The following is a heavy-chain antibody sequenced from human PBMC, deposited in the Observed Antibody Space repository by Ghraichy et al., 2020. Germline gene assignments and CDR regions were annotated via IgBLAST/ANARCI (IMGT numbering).Heavy chain of an antibody. V-gene: IGHV3-48*03. J-gene: IGHJ4*02. Sequence: GGSLRLSCAASGFTFSSYEMNWVRQTPGKGLEWVSYISLSGSTIYYADSVKGRFTISRDNTKNSLYLQMNSLRVEDTAVYYCASATGEGYFDYWGQGTLVTVSS. CDR1: GFTFSSYE. D-gene: IGHD1-1*01. CDR3: ASATGEGYFDY. CDR2: ISLSGSTI.